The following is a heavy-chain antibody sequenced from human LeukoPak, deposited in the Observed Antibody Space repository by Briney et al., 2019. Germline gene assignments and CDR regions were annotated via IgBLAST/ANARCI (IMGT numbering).Heavy chain of an antibody. CDR2: IWYDGSNK. J-gene: IGHJ6*03. CDR3: AKDGSSWYYYYYYYMDV. V-gene: IGHV3-33*06. D-gene: IGHD6-13*01. CDR1: GFTFSSYG. Sequence: PGGSLRLSCAASGFTFSSYGMHWVRQAPGKGLEGVAVIWYDGSNKYYADSVKGRFTISRDNSTNTLYLQMNSLRAEDTAVYYCAKDGSSWYYYYYYYMDVWGKGTTVTVSS.